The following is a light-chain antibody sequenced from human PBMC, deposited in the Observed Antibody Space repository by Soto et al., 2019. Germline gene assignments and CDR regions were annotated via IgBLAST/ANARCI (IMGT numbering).Light chain of an antibody. CDR2: AAS. CDR1: QSISGY. J-gene: IGKJ1*01. V-gene: IGKV1-39*01. CDR3: QQSYSTPWT. Sequence: DIQMTQSPSSLSASVGDRVTITCRASQSISGYLHWYQQKPGKAPQLLIYAASSLQSGVPSKFSGSGSGTDFTLTISSLQPEDFATYYCQQSYSTPWTFGQGTKVEI.